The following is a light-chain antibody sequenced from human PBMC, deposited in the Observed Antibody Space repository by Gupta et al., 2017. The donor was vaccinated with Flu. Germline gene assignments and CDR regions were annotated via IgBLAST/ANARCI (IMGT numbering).Light chain of an antibody. CDR2: KAS. J-gene: IGKJ2*01. V-gene: IGKV1-5*03. CDR3: QQYNSYPYT. Sequence: TLSASVGDRVTITCRASQTISTWLTWYQQKPGKAPKLLIHKASTLQTGVPLRFSGSASGTEFTLTISSLQPDDFATYYCQQYNSYPYTFGQGTKLEIK. CDR1: QTISTW.